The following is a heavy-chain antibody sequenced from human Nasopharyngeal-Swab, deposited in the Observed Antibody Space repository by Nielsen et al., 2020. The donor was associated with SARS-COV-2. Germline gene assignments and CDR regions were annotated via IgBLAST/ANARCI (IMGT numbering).Heavy chain of an antibody. Sequence: GGSLRLSCAPSGFTFNDYDIYWVRQTAGAGLEWVSSVGTAGDTHYQASVQGRFTISRENAKNSVFLQMDSLRVGDTGIYFCARVLSRTSPYGMDVWGRGTQVTVSS. CDR2: VGTAGDT. V-gene: IGHV3-13*01. CDR3: ARVLSRTSPYGMDV. J-gene: IGHJ6*01. CDR1: GFTFNDYD. D-gene: IGHD2-2*01.